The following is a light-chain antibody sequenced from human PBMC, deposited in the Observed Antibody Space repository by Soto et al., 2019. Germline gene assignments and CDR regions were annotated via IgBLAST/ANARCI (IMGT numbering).Light chain of an antibody. V-gene: IGLV4-69*01. CDR2: LNSDGSH. CDR3: QTWGTAIHDVV. CDR1: SGHSSYA. Sequence: QSVLTQSPSASASLGASVKLTCTLSSGHSSYAIAWHQQQPEKGPRYLMKLNSDGSHSKGDGIPDRFSGSSSGAGRHLTISSLPSEDEADYYCQTWGTAIHDVVFGGGTKLTVL. J-gene: IGLJ2*01.